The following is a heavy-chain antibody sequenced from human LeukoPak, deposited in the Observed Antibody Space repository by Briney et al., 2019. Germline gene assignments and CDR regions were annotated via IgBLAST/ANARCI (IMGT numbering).Heavy chain of an antibody. V-gene: IGHV4-59*01. CDR2: IYYTGST. CDR1: GGSITGFY. CDR3: ARVPITMVRGKNYYYYGMDV. D-gene: IGHD3-10*01. Sequence: PSETLSLTCTVSGGSITGFYWSWIRPPPGKGLEWIGYIYYTGSTNYNPSLKSRVTISVDTSKSQFSLRLSSVTAADTAVYYCARVPITMVRGKNYYYYGMDVWGQGTTVTVSS. J-gene: IGHJ6*02.